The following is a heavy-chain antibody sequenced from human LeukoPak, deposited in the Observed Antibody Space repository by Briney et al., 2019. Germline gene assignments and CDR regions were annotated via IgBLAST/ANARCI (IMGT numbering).Heavy chain of an antibody. D-gene: IGHD2-21*02. Sequence: SVKVSCKASGGTFSSYAISWVRQAPGQGLEWMGRIIPILGIANYAQKFQGKVTITADKSTSTAYMELSSLRSEDTAVYYCASPLAYCGGDCYSPNDAFDIWGQGTMVTVSS. V-gene: IGHV1-69*04. CDR2: IIPILGIA. CDR1: GGTFSSYA. J-gene: IGHJ3*02. CDR3: ASPLAYCGGDCYSPNDAFDI.